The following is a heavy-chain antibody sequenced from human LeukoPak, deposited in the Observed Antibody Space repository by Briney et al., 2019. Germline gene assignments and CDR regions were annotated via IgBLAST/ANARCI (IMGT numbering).Heavy chain of an antibody. CDR2: INPNSGGT. Sequence: GASVKVSCKASGYTFTGYYMHWVRQAPGQGLEWMGWINPNSGGTNYAQKFQGRVTMTRDTSISTAYMELSRLRSDDTAVYYCASPYCSSTSCYTSSYYYGMDVWGQGTTATVSS. CDR3: ASPYCSSTSCYTSSYYYGMDV. D-gene: IGHD2-2*02. CDR1: GYTFTGYY. V-gene: IGHV1-2*02. J-gene: IGHJ6*02.